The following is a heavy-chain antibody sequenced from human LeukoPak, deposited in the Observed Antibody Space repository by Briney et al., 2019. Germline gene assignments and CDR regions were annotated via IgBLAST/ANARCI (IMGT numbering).Heavy chain of an antibody. CDR3: AKARRLQSSYFDY. CDR2: ISGSGGST. Sequence: GGSLRLPCAASGFTFSSYAMSWVRQAPGKGLEWVSAISGSGGSTYYADSVKGRFTISRDNSKNTLYLQMNSLRAEDTAVYYCAKARRLQSSYFDYWGQGTLVTVSS. J-gene: IGHJ4*02. CDR1: GFTFSSYA. V-gene: IGHV3-23*01. D-gene: IGHD5-24*01.